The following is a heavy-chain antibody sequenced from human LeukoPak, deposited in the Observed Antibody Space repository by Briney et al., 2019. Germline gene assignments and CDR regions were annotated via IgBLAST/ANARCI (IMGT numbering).Heavy chain of an antibody. J-gene: IGHJ4*02. D-gene: IGHD2-2*01. Sequence: ASVKVSCKASGYTFTAYNIHWVRQAPKQGLEWMGWVTPGGATNYAQQFQGRVTMTRDTSISTAYMELSRLRSDDTAVYYCARDLGSTPRFDYWGQGTLVTVSS. CDR3: ARDLGSTPRFDY. V-gene: IGHV1-2*02. CDR2: VTPGGAT. CDR1: GYTFTAYN.